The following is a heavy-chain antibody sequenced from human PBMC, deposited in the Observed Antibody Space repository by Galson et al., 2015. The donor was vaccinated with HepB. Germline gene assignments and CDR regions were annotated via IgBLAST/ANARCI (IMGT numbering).Heavy chain of an antibody. Sequence: SLRLSCAASGFTFSSYGMHWVRQAPGKGLEWVVVISYDGSNKYYADSVKGRFTISRDNSKNTLYLQMNSLRAEDTAVYYCATARVEHDYWGQGTLVTVSS. D-gene: IGHD1-26*01. J-gene: IGHJ4*02. CDR2: ISYDGSNK. V-gene: IGHV3-30*03. CDR3: ATARVEHDY. CDR1: GFTFSSYG.